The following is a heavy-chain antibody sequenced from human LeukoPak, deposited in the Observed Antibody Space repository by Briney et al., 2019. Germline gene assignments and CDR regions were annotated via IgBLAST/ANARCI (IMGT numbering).Heavy chain of an antibody. CDR3: ARGSYDYGDYGWFDP. CDR2: IYYSGST. Sequence: SETLSLTCTVSGGSISSYYWSWIRQPPGKGLEWIGYIYYSGSTNYNPSLKGRVTISVDTSKNQFSLKLSSVTAADTALYYCARGSYDYGDYGWFDPWGQGTLVTVSS. V-gene: IGHV4-59*01. J-gene: IGHJ5*02. CDR1: GGSISSYY. D-gene: IGHD4-17*01.